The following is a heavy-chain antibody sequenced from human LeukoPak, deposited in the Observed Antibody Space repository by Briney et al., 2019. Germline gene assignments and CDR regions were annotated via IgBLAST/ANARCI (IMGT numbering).Heavy chain of an antibody. CDR2: ISSSGSTI. Sequence: GGSLRLSCAASGFTFSDYYMSWIRQAPGKGLEWVSYISSSGSTIYYADSVKGRFTISRDNAKNSLYLQMNSLRDEDTAVYYCARRWIQLCSDTDYWGQGTLVTVSS. V-gene: IGHV3-11*01. J-gene: IGHJ4*02. CDR3: ARRWIQLCSDTDY. CDR1: GFTFSDYY. D-gene: IGHD5-18*01.